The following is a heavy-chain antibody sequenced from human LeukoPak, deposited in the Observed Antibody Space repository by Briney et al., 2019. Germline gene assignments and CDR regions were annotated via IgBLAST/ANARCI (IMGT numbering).Heavy chain of an antibody. CDR1: GFTFSSYG. V-gene: IGHV3-30*02. CDR3: AKVPSGVYDSSGKRGVYYYYYMDV. J-gene: IGHJ6*03. D-gene: IGHD3-22*01. CDR2: IRYDGSNK. Sequence: PGGSLRLSCAASGFTFSSYGMHWVRQAPGKGLEWVAFIRYDGSNKYYADSVKGRFTISRDNSKNTLYLQMNSLRAEDTAVYYCAKVPSGVYDSSGKRGVYYYYYMDVWGKGTTVTVSS.